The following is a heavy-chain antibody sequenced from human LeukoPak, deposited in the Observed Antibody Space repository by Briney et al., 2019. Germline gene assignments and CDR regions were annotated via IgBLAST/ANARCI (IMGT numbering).Heavy chain of an antibody. D-gene: IGHD4-17*01. CDR1: GGSISSSSYY. V-gene: IGHV4-39*01. CDR2: IYYSGST. Sequence: SETLSLACTVSGGSISSSSYYWGWIRQPPGKGLEWIGSIYYSGSTYYNPSLKSRVTISVDTSKNQFSLKLSSVTAADTAVYYCARRSGLIYGDWYYFDYWGQGTLVTVSS. CDR3: ARRSGLIYGDWYYFDY. J-gene: IGHJ4*02.